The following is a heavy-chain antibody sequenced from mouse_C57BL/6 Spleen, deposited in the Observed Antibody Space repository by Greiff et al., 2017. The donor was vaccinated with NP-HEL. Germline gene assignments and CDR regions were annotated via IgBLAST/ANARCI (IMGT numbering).Heavy chain of an antibody. J-gene: IGHJ2*01. D-gene: IGHD1-1*01. CDR1: GYTFTSYW. CDR3: ARSEEFWYCGSCYDY. Sequence: QVQLQQPGTELVKPGASVKLSCKASGYTFTSYWMHWVKQRPGQGLEWIGNINPSNGGTNYNEKFKSKATLTVDKSSSTAYMQLSRLTSEDSAVYSCARSEEFWYCGSCYDYWGQGTTLTVSS. V-gene: IGHV1-53*01. CDR2: INPSNGGT.